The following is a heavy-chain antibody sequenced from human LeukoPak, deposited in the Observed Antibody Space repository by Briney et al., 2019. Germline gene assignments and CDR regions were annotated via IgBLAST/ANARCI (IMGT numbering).Heavy chain of an antibody. V-gene: IGHV3-23*01. CDR1: GFTFSSYA. CDR2: ISGSGGST. D-gene: IGHD3-22*01. J-gene: IGHJ4*02. CDR3: AKEGYYDSSGYYWGGVYYFDY. Sequence: GGSLRLSCAASGFTFSSYAMSWVRQAPGKGLEWVSAISGSGGSTYYADSVKGRFTISRDNSKNTLYLQMNSLRAEDTAVYCCAKEGYYDSSGYYWGGVYYFDYWGQGTLVTVSS.